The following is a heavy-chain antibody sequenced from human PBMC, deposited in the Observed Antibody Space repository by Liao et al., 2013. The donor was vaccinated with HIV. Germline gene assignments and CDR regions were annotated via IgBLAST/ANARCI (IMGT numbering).Heavy chain of an antibody. CDR2: IYPTGTT. CDR1: GGFISDYF. Sequence: QVQLQESGPGLVKPSETLSLTCTVSGGFISDYFWGWIRQPAGKGLEWIGRIYPTGTTNSNPSLKSRVSISADTSSNHVSLKLTSVTAADTAVYYCARVQWXPAPNWYSDLWGRGTLVIVSS. D-gene: IGHD1-26*01. V-gene: IGHV4-4*07. J-gene: IGHJ2*01. CDR3: ARVQWXPAPNWYSDL.